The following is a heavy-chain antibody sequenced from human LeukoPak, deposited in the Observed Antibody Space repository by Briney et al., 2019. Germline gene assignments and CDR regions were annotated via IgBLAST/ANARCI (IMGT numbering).Heavy chain of an antibody. V-gene: IGHV3-53*01. CDR1: GFTVSSNY. CDR3: ARWNSYAEYFQH. D-gene: IGHD1-1*01. Sequence: GGSLRLSCAASGFTVSSNYMTWVRQAPGKGLEWVSVIYSGGSTHYADSVKGRFTISRDNSKNTLYLQMNSLRAEDTAVYYCARWNSYAEYFQHWGQGTLVTVSS. CDR2: IYSGGST. J-gene: IGHJ1*01.